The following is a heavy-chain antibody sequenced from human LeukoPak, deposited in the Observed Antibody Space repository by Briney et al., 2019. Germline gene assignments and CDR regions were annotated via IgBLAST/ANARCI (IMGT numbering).Heavy chain of an antibody. V-gene: IGHV4-59*01. J-gene: IGHJ6*04. Sequence: SETLSLTCTVSGGSISSYYWSWIRQPPGKGLEWIGYIYYSGSTNYNPSLKSRVTISVDTSKNQFSLKLSSVTAADTAAYYCARDSNGMDVWGKGTTVTVSS. CDR1: GGSISSYY. CDR2: IYYSGST. CDR3: ARDSNGMDV.